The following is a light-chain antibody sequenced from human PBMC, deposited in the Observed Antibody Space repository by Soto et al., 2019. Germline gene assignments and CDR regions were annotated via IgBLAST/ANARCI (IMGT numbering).Light chain of an antibody. J-gene: IGKJ1*01. V-gene: IGKV1-6*01. CDR3: LQDYTYPWT. Sequence: AMQMTQSPSSLSASIGDRVTSTCRASQDIKNDLGWYQQKPGKAPKLLIYGASSLQSGVPSRFSGSGSGTDFTLTISSLQPEDFATYYCLQDYTYPWTFGQGTKVEIK. CDR2: GAS. CDR1: QDIKND.